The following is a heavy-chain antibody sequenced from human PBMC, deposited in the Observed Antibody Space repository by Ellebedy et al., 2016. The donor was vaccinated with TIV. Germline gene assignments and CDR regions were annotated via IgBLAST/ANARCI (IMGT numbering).Heavy chain of an antibody. J-gene: IGHJ3*02. CDR3: AREVLASSKGGPFDI. D-gene: IGHD3-3*02. CDR2: INSDGRTT. Sequence: GGSLRLSCVASGFTLTNYWMHWVRQAPGKGLLWVSSINSDGRTTRYADSVQGRYTIARDNPTNTLSLQMNSLRAEDTAVYYCAREVLASSKGGPFDIWGQGTMVTVSS. CDR1: GFTLTNYW. V-gene: IGHV3-74*01.